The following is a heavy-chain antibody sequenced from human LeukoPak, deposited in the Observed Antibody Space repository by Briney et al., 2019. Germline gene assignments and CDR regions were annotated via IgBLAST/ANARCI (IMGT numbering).Heavy chain of an antibody. CDR3: AKNYVWGTNNYFDY. J-gene: IGHJ4*02. V-gene: IGHV3-23*01. D-gene: IGHD3-16*01. Sequence: GGSLGLSCAASGFTFSSYAMSWVRQAPGKGLEWVSAISGSGGSTYYADSVKGRFTISRDNSKNTLYLQMNSLRAEDTAVYYCAKNYVWGTNNYFDYWGQGTLVTVSS. CDR2: ISGSGGST. CDR1: GFTFSSYA.